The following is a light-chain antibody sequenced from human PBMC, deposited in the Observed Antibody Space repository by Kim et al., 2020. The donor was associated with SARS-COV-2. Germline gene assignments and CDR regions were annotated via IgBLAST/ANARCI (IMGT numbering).Light chain of an antibody. CDR2: WAS. CDR1: QTVFYSPTNKPY. Sequence: DIVMTQSPDSLAVSLGERATINCWSSQTVFYSPTNKPYLSWYQQKAGQSPKLLIYWASTRESGVPDRFTGSGSGTNFTLTITSLQPEDVAVYYCQQHFDTPPTFGGGTKLEI. V-gene: IGKV4-1*01. CDR3: QQHFDTPPT. J-gene: IGKJ4*01.